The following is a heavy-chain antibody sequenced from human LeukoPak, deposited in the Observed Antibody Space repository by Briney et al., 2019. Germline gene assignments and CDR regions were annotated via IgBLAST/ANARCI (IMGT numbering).Heavy chain of an antibody. CDR1: GGSIISYY. D-gene: IGHD2-15*01. CDR2: IYPSGTT. CDR3: ARRYCSGGSCYFDY. V-gene: IGHV4-4*07. J-gene: IGHJ4*02. Sequence: SETLSLTCTVSGGSIISYYWSWIRQPAGKGLEWIGRIYPSGTTNYNPSLKSRVTMPLDTSRNQFSLKLSSVTAADTAVYYCARRYCSGGSCYFDYWGQGTLVTVSS.